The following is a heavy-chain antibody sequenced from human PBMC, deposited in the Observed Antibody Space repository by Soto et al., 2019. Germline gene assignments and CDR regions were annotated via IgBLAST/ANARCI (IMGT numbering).Heavy chain of an antibody. V-gene: IGHV4-30-4*01. D-gene: IGHD2-15*01. J-gene: IGHJ5*02. Sequence: QVQLQESGPGLVKPSQTLSLTCTVSGGSISSGDYYWSWIRQPPGKGLEWIGYIYYSGSTYYNPSLKSRVTISVDTSKNQFSLKLSSVTAADTAVYYCAREEAVVAATPSWFDPWGQGTLVTVSS. CDR3: AREEAVVAATPSWFDP. CDR2: IYYSGST. CDR1: GGSISSGDYY.